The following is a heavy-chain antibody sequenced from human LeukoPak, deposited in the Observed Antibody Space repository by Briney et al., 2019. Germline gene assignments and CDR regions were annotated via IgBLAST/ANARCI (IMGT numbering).Heavy chain of an antibody. Sequence: SETLSLTCTVSGGSISSTSYFWGWIRQPPGKGLEWIGSIYYSGSTNYNPSLKSPVTMSVDTPKNQFSLKLTSVTAADTAVYYCARDRGFPLDYYDSSGPQAFDIWGQGTMVTVSS. CDR1: GGSISSTSYF. CDR3: ARDRGFPLDYYDSSGPQAFDI. D-gene: IGHD3-22*01. V-gene: IGHV4-39*02. CDR2: IYYSGST. J-gene: IGHJ3*02.